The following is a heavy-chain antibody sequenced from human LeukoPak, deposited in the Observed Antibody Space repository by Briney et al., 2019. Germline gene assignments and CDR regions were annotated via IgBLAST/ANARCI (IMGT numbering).Heavy chain of an antibody. CDR2: INHSGST. D-gene: IGHD3-22*01. CDR1: GGSFSGYY. Sequence: PSETLSLTCAVYGGSFSGYYWSWIRQPPGKGLEWIGEINHSGSTNYNPSLKSRVTISVDTSKNQFSLKLSSVTAADTAVYYCARGPGAIDYYDSSGYCTFDYWGQGTLVTVSS. V-gene: IGHV4-34*01. J-gene: IGHJ4*02. CDR3: ARGPGAIDYYDSSGYCTFDY.